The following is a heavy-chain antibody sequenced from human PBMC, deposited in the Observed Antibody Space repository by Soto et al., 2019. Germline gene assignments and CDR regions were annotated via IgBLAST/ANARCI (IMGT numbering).Heavy chain of an antibody. V-gene: IGHV1-18*01. Sequence: QVHLVQSGAEVKKSGASMKVSCKGSGYDFTTYGITWVRQAPGQGLEWMAWISAHNGNTDYAQKLQGRVTVTRDTSTSTAYMELRSLRSDDTAVYYCARGRYGDYWGQGALVTVSS. J-gene: IGHJ4*02. CDR1: GYDFTTYG. CDR2: ISAHNGNT. CDR3: ARGRYGDY. D-gene: IGHD1-1*01.